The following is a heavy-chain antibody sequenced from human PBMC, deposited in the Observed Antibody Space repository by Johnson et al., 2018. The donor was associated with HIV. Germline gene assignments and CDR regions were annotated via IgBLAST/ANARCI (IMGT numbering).Heavy chain of an antibody. V-gene: IGHV3-7*02. Sequence: VQLLESGGGLVQPGGSPRLSCAVSGFTFSNACMSWVRQAPGKGLEWVANIKQDGSEKYYVDSVKGRFTISRDNAKNSLYLQMNSLRAGDTAVYYCARGYSSGPNDAFDIWGQGTMVTVSS. J-gene: IGHJ3*02. CDR2: IKQDGSEK. D-gene: IGHD6-19*01. CDR1: GFTFSNAC. CDR3: ARGYSSGPNDAFDI.